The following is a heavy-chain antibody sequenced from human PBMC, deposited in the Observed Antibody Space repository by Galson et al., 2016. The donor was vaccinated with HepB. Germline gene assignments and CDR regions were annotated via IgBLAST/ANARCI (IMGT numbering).Heavy chain of an antibody. CDR2: ISYDGSSK. D-gene: IGHD6-19*01. Sequence: SLRLSCAASGFTFSSYAMHWVRQAPGKGLEWVAVISYDGSSKYYADSVEGRFTISRDNSKNTLYVQMNSLRAEDTAVYYCAREGHYSAWFVIDYWGQGTLVTVSS. CDR3: AREGHYSAWFVIDY. CDR1: GFTFSSYA. J-gene: IGHJ4*02. V-gene: IGHV3-30*04.